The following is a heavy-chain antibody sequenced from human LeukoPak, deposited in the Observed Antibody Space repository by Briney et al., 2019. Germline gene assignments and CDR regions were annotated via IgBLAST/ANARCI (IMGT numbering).Heavy chain of an antibody. CDR1: GGSISSGDYY. CDR3: ASSGYYYGLDY. CDR2: IYYSGST. D-gene: IGHD3-22*01. V-gene: IGHV4-30-4*01. Sequence: PSETLSLTCTVSGGSISSGDYYWIWIRQPPGKGLEWIGYIYYSGSTYYNPSLKSRLTISVDTSKNQFSLKLSSVTAADTAVYYCASSGYYYGLDYWGHGTLVTVSS. J-gene: IGHJ4*01.